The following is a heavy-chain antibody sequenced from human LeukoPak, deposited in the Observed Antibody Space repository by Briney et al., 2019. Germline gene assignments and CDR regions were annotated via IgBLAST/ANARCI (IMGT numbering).Heavy chain of an antibody. CDR1: GGSISSYY. D-gene: IGHD6-13*01. V-gene: IGHV4-4*09. Sequence: PSETLSLTCTVSGGSISSYYWSWIRQPPGKGLEWIGYIYTSGSTNYNPSLKSRVTISVDTSKNQFSLKLSSVTAADTAVYYCARPLGAIAAAGYDLAPVGWFDPWGQGTLVTVSS. CDR3: ARPLGAIAAAGYDLAPVGWFDP. J-gene: IGHJ5*02. CDR2: IYTSGST.